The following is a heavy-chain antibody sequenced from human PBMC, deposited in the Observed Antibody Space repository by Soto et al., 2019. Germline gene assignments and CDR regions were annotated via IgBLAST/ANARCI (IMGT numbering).Heavy chain of an antibody. J-gene: IGHJ6*02. CDR2: ISWNSGSI. D-gene: IGHD3-16*01. V-gene: IGHV3-9*01. Sequence: EVQLVESGGGLVQPGRSLRLSCAASGFTFDDYAMHWVRQAPGKGLEWVSGISWNSGSIGYADSVKGRFTISRDNAKNSLYLQMNSLRAEDTALSYFAKDSTLGGWGGMDVWGQGTTVTVSS. CDR3: AKDSTLGGWGGMDV. CDR1: GFTFDDYA.